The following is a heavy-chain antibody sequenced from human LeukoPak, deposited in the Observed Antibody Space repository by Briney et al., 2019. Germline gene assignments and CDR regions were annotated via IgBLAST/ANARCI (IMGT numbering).Heavy chain of an antibody. CDR2: INYVGST. V-gene: IGHV4-39*01. D-gene: IGHD3-10*02. J-gene: IGHJ4*02. CDR3: ARHENYVGLAY. CDR1: GGSMSRSNYQ. Sequence: TSETLSLTCTVSGGSMSRSNYQWGWIRQTPGMGLEWIATINYVGSTYFNPSLRSRVTISADMAQNHFSLRLSYVTAADTAVYYCARHENYVGLAYWGQGTLVIVS.